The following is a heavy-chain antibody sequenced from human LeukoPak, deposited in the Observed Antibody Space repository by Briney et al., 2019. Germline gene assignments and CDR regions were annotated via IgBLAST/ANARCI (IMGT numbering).Heavy chain of an antibody. CDR3: ARDQWSENGDYFDY. CDR1: GYIFTGYY. V-gene: IGHV1-2*02. J-gene: IGHJ4*02. D-gene: IGHD2-15*01. Sequence: GASVKVSCKASGYIFTGYYMHWVRQAPGQGREWVGWINPNSGGTNYAQKFQGRVTMTRDTSISTAYMELSRLRSDDTAVYYCARDQWSENGDYFDYWGQGTLVTVSS. CDR2: INPNSGGT.